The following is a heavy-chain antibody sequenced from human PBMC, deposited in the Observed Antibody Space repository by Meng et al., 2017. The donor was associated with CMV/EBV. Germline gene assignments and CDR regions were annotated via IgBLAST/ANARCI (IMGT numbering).Heavy chain of an antibody. CDR2: ISYDGSNK. Sequence: GESLKISCAASGFTFSSYAMHWVRQAPGKGLEWVAVISYDGSNKYYADSVKGRFTISRDNSKNTLYLQMNSLRAEDTAVYYCARDRGEADAFAIWGQGTMVTVSS. V-gene: IGHV3-30*04. J-gene: IGHJ3*02. CDR1: GFTFSSYA. CDR3: ARDRGEADAFAI. D-gene: IGHD3-10*01.